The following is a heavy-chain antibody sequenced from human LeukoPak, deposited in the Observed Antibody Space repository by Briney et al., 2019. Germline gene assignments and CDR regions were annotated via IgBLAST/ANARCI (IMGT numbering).Heavy chain of an antibody. V-gene: IGHV3-74*01. CDR3: AREGGDLLGETAPRDYYYYGMDV. Sequence: GGSLRLSCAASGFTFSSYWMHWVRQAPGKGLVWVSRINSDGSSTTYADSVKGRFTISRDNAKNTLYLQMNSLRAEDTAVYYCAREGGDLLGETAPRDYYYYGMDVWGQGTTVTVSS. CDR2: INSDGSST. CDR1: GFTFSSYW. D-gene: IGHD5-18*01. J-gene: IGHJ6*02.